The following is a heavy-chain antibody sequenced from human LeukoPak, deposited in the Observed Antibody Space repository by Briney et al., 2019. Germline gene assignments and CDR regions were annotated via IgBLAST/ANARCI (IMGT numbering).Heavy chain of an antibody. V-gene: IGHV4-39*07. Sequence: PSETLSLTCTVSGGSISSSSYYWGWIRQPPGKGLEWIGSIYYSGSTYYNPSLKSRVTISVDTSKNQFSLKLSSVTAADTAVYYCARAPKVGATSGAFDIWGQGTMVTVSS. CDR2: IYYSGST. J-gene: IGHJ3*02. CDR1: GGSISSSSYY. D-gene: IGHD1-26*01. CDR3: ARAPKVGATSGAFDI.